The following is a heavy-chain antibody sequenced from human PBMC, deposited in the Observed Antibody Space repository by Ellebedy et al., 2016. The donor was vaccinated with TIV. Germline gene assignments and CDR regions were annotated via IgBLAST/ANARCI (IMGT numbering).Heavy chain of an antibody. J-gene: IGHJ4*02. D-gene: IGHD5-24*01. V-gene: IGHV4-39*01. CDR3: ARFRDGSNCFDY. Sequence: MPGGSLRLSCTVSGGSISNSDYYWDWIRQPPGKGLEWIGKFYYIWTTYYNPSLKSRVTVSVDTSQNQFSLKLSSVTAADTAVYYCARFRDGSNCFDYWGQGILVTGSS. CDR2: FYYIWTT. CDR1: GGSISNSDYY.